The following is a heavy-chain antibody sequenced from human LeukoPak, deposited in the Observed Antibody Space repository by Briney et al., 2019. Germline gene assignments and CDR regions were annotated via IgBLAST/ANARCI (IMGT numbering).Heavy chain of an antibody. D-gene: IGHD6-6*01. CDR2: IYTSGST. J-gene: IGHJ4*02. V-gene: IGHV4-61*02. Sequence: PSQTLSLTCTVSSGSISSGSYYWSWIRQPAGKGLEWIGRIYTSGSTNYNPSLKSRVTISVDTSKNQFSLKLSSVTAADTAVYYCARDGRGSSSSFDYWGQGTLVTVSS. CDR1: SGSISSGSYY. CDR3: ARDGRGSSSSFDY.